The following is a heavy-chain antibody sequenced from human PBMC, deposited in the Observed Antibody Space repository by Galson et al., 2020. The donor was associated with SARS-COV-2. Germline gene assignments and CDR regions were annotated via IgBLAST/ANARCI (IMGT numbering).Heavy chain of an antibody. D-gene: IGHD4-4*01. CDR2: ISYDGSNK. CDR1: GFTFSSYG. J-gene: IGHJ6*02. CDR3: AKDEGYSNYFFKLPYYYCYGMDV. V-gene: IGHV3-30*18. Sequence: GGSLRLSCAASGFTFSSYGMHWVRQAPGKGLEWVAVISYDGSNKYYADSVMGRFTISRDNSKNTLYLQMNSLRAEDTAVYYCAKDEGYSNYFFKLPYYYCYGMDVWGQGTTVTVSS.